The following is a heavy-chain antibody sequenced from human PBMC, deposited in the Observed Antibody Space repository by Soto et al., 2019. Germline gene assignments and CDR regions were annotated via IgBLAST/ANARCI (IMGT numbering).Heavy chain of an antibody. Sequence: QVQLVQSGAEVKKPGSSVKVSCKASGGTFSSYAISWVRQAPGQGLEWMGGIIPIFGTANYAQKFQGRVTITADESTSTAYMELSSLRSEDTAVYYCASSSGSYPSYYSYGMDVWGQGTTVTVSS. D-gene: IGHD1-26*01. CDR2: IIPIFGTA. V-gene: IGHV1-69*01. CDR1: GGTFSSYA. CDR3: ASSSGSYPSYYSYGMDV. J-gene: IGHJ6*02.